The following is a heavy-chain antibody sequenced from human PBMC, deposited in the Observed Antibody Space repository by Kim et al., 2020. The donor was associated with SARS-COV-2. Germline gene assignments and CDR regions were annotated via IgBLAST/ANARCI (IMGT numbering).Heavy chain of an antibody. V-gene: IGHV3-33*01. D-gene: IGHD3-10*01. CDR1: GFTFSSYG. CDR3: ARDTRFGDSYGGDL. J-gene: IGHJ2*01. CDR2: IWYDGSNK. Sequence: GGSLRLSCAASGFTFSSYGMHWVRQAPGKGLEWVAVIWYDGSNKYYADSVKGRFTISRDNSKNTLYLQMNSLRAEDTAVYYCARDTRFGDSYGGDLWGRGTLVTVSS.